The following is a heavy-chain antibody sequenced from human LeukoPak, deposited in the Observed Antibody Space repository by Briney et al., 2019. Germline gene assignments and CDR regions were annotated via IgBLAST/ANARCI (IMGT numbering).Heavy chain of an antibody. CDR1: GGSFSGYY. D-gene: IGHD6-13*01. V-gene: IGHV4-34*01. Sequence: SETLSLTCAVYGGSFSGYYWSWIRQPPGKGLEWIGEINHSGSTNYNPSLKSRVTISVDTSKNQFSLKLSSVTAADTAVYYCARDSSWNPSYYCYGMDVWGQGTTVTVSS. CDR3: ARDSSWNPSYYCYGMDV. J-gene: IGHJ6*02. CDR2: INHSGST.